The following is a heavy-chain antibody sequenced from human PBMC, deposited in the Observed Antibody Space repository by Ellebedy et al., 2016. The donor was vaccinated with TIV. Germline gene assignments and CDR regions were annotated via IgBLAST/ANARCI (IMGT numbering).Heavy chain of an antibody. Sequence: GESLKISXAASGFTFSSYSMNWVRQAPGKGLEWVSSISSSSSYIYYADSVKGRFTISRDNAKNSLYPQMNSLRAEDTAVYYCARDLGPWRDYYYYGMDVWGQGTTVTVSS. D-gene: IGHD3-16*01. J-gene: IGHJ6*02. CDR3: ARDLGPWRDYYYYGMDV. V-gene: IGHV3-21*01. CDR1: GFTFSSYS. CDR2: ISSSSSYI.